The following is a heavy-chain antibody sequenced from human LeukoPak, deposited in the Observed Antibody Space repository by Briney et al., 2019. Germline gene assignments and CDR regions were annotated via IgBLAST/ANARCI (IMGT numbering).Heavy chain of an antibody. D-gene: IGHD4-17*01. J-gene: IGHJ5*02. CDR2: ISYDGSNK. CDR3: AKYSDYGDHEDWFDP. Sequence: GGSLRLSCAASGFTFSSYGMHWVRQAPGKGLEWVAVISYDGSNKYYADSVKGRFTISRDNSKNMLFLQMNNLRVEDTAVYYCAKYSDYGDHEDWFDPWGQGTLVTVSS. V-gene: IGHV3-30*18. CDR1: GFTFSSYG.